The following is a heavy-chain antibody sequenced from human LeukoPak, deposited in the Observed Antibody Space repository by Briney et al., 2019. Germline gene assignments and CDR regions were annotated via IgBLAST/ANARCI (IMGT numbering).Heavy chain of an antibody. Sequence: GASVKVSCKTSGYTFSTYGVTWVRQAPGQGFQWVGWISGHTGNTKYAENFQGRISLTTDTSATTAYMELRSLTSDDTAVYYCARDLSSGGWTLEFDYWGQGSLVTVAS. J-gene: IGHJ4*02. D-gene: IGHD1-1*01. CDR1: GYTFSTYG. V-gene: IGHV1-18*01. CDR2: ISGHTGNT. CDR3: ARDLSSGGWTLEFDY.